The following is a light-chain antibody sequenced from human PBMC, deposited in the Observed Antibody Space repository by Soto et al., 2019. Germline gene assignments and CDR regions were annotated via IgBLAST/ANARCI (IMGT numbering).Light chain of an antibody. CDR3: GSYTRSSSWV. CDR2: DVS. V-gene: IGLV2-14*03. CDR1: SSDVGTYNS. Sequence: QSVLTQPASGSGSPGQSITVSCTGSSSDVGTYNSVSWYQQHPGKAPKLIIYDVSNRPSGVSNRFSGSKSGNTASLTISGLQTEDEADYYCGSYTRSSSWVFGGGTKVTVL. J-gene: IGLJ3*02.